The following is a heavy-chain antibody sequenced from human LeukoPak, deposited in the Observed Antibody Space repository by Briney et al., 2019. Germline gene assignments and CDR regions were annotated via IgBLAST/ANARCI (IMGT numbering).Heavy chain of an antibody. V-gene: IGHV4-34*01. Sequence: SETLSLTCAVYGGSFSGYYWSWIRQPPGKGLEWIGEINHSGSTNYNPSLKSRVTISVDTSKNQFSLKLSSVTAADTAVYYCARGRATYYYGSGSRRSSYYFDYWGQGTLVTVSS. J-gene: IGHJ4*02. CDR2: INHSGST. CDR3: ARGRATYYYGSGSRRSSYYFDY. CDR1: GGSFSGYY. D-gene: IGHD3-10*01.